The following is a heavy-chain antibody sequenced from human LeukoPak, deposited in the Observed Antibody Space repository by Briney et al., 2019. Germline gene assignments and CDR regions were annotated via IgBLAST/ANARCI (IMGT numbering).Heavy chain of an antibody. J-gene: IGHJ6*03. Sequence: PGGSLRLSCAASGFTFDDYGMSWVRQAPGKGLEWVSGINWNGGSTGYADSVKGRFTISRDNAKNSLYLQMNSLRAEDTALYYCARGGYSYGSYYYYYMDVWGKGTTVTVSS. CDR1: GFTFDDYG. CDR3: ARGGYSYGSYYYYYMDV. V-gene: IGHV3-20*04. D-gene: IGHD5-18*01. CDR2: INWNGGST.